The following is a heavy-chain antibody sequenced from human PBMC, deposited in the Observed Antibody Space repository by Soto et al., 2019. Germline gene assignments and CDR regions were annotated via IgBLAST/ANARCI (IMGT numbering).Heavy chain of an antibody. CDR1: GGTFNTYA. D-gene: IGHD3-10*01. CDR3: AREVQVHTPAFVY. J-gene: IGHJ4*02. CDR2: IYPMFGAA. Sequence: QVQLVQSGAEMKKPGSSVKVSCQSSGGTFNTYAMNWVRQAPGQGPEWMGDIYPMFGAANYAPKFQGRVTITADESTGTSYMQLSSLTSEDTALYFCAREVQVHTPAFVYWGQGTVVTVSS. V-gene: IGHV1-69*19.